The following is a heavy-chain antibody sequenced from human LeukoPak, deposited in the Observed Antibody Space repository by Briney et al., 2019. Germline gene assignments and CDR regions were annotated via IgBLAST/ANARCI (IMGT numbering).Heavy chain of an antibody. CDR3: ARVFNDFWSGYYGMDV. V-gene: IGHV1-18*01. Sequence: ASVKVSCKASGYTFTSYGIGWVRQAPGQGLEWMGWISAYNGNTNYAQKLQGRVTMTTDTSTSTAYMELRSLRSDDTAVYYCARVFNDFWSGYYGMDVWGQGTAVTVSS. CDR2: ISAYNGNT. J-gene: IGHJ6*02. CDR1: GYTFTSYG. D-gene: IGHD3-3*01.